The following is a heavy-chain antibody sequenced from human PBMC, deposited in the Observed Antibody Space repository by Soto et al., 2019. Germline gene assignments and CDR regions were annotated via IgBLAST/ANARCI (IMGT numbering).Heavy chain of an antibody. CDR3: XXXXXXSDFSWFDP. J-gene: IGHJ5*02. CDR1: GDGFTTYA. CDR2: IMPIFGTT. Sequence: QVQLVQSGTEVKKPGSSVRVSCKASGDGFTTYAITWVXXAPGQGLEWMGRIMPIFGTTNYAQRFQDRVTITADESTSXAYXXXXXLXSXXXXXXXXXXXXXXSDFSWFDPWGQGTLVTVSS. V-gene: IGHV1-69*18.